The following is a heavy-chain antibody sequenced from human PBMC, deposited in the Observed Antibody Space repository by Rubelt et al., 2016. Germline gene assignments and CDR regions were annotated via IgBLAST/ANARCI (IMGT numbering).Heavy chain of an antibody. Sequence: QVQLVQSGAEVKKPGSSVTVSCKASGGTFSSYAISWVRQAPGQGLEWMGGIIPIFGTANYAQKFQGRVTITADESTSTAYMGLSSLRSEDTAVYYCARGDATVPRSYWYFDLWGRGTLVTVSS. V-gene: IGHV1-69*01. CDR1: GGTFSSYA. CDR2: IIPIFGTA. J-gene: IGHJ2*01. D-gene: IGHD4-17*01. CDR3: ARGDATVPRSYWYFDL.